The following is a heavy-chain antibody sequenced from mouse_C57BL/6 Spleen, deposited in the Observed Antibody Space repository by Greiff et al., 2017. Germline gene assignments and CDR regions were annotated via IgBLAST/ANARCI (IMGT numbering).Heavy chain of an antibody. J-gene: IGHJ4*01. CDR3: ARLQLGRNAMDY. Sequence: QVQLQQSGAELVKPGASVKMSCKASGYTFTSYWITWVKQRPGQGLEWIGDIYPGSGSTNYNEKFKSKATLTVDTSSSTAYMQLSSLTSEDSAVYYCARLQLGRNAMDYWGQGTSVTVSS. CDR2: IYPGSGST. CDR1: GYTFTSYW. D-gene: IGHD4-1*02. V-gene: IGHV1-55*01.